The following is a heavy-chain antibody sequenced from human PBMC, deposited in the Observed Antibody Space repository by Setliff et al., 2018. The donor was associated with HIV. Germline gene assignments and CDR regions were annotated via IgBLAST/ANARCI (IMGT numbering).Heavy chain of an antibody. CDR2: IYHSGST. CDR3: ARILGSHYYYGMDV. V-gene: IGHV4-38-2*01. J-gene: IGHJ6*02. Sequence: ASETLSLTCSVSNYSIISGYYWGWIRQPPGRGLEWIGCIYHSGSTYYYPSLKSRVTISVDSSKNHFSLILSSVTAADTAVYFCARILGSHYYYGMDVWGPGTTVTVSS. D-gene: IGHD6-19*01. CDR1: NYSIISGYY.